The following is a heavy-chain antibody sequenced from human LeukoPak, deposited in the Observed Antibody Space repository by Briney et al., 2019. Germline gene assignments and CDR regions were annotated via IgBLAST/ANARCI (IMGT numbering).Heavy chain of an antibody. CDR3: ARDETHCSGGSCYSGYFDY. D-gene: IGHD2-15*01. Sequence: GASVKVSCKASGYTFTGYYIHWGRQAPGQGLEWMGWVNPHSGGTNYAQKFQRGGTMTRDTSTSTVYMELSSLRSEDTAVYYCARDETHCSGGSCYSGYFDYWGQGTLVTVSS. CDR2: VNPHSGGT. V-gene: IGHV1-2*02. CDR1: GYTFTGYY. J-gene: IGHJ4*02.